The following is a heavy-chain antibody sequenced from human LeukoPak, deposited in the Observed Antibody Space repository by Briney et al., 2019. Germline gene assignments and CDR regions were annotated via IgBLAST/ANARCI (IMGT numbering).Heavy chain of an antibody. CDR3: AREGNGYKPLDY. V-gene: IGHV1-69*05. D-gene: IGHD5-24*01. CDR2: IIPIFGTA. Sequence: ASVKVSCKASGGTFSSYAISWVRQAPGRGLEWMGGIIPIFGTANYAQKFQGRDTITTDESTSTAYMELSSLRSEDTAVYYCAREGNGYKPLDYWGQGTLVTVSS. J-gene: IGHJ4*02. CDR1: GGTFSSYA.